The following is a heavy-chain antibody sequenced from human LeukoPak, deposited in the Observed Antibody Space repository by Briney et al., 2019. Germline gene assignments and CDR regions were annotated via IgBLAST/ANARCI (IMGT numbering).Heavy chain of an antibody. CDR1: GGSIRSSSYY. V-gene: IGHV4-61*01. D-gene: IGHD3-9*01. CDR2: IYYSGST. J-gene: IGHJ4*02. CDR3: AREVEALRD. Sequence: KPSETLSLTCTVSGGSIRSSSYYWSWIRQPPGKGLEWIGYIYYSGSTNYNPSLKSRVTISVDTSKNQFSLELSSVTAADTAVYYCAREVEALRDWGQGTLVTVSS.